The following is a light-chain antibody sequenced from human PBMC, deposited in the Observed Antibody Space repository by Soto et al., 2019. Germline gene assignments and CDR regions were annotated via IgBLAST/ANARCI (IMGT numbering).Light chain of an antibody. Sequence: EIRMTQSPSPLSFSVRDRATISCRASQSISSWLAWYQQKPGKAPQILIYNASTLQSGVPSRFSGSGSGTEFTLTISSLQPDDFATYYCQQYNSYQTFGQGTKVDIK. V-gene: IGKV1-5*03. CDR2: NAS. CDR3: QQYNSYQT. J-gene: IGKJ1*01. CDR1: QSISSW.